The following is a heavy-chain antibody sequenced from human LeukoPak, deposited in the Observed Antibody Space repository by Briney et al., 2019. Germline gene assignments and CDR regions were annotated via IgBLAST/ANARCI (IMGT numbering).Heavy chain of an antibody. CDR3: TTAGYSGSYLLYYYYMDV. CDR2: IKSKTDGGTT. Sequence: GGSLRLSCAASGFTFSNAWMSWVRQAPGKGLEWVGRIKSKTDGGTTDYAAPVKGRFTISRDDSKNTLYLQMNSLKTEDTAVCYCTTAGYSGSYLLYYYYMDVWGKGTTVTISS. J-gene: IGHJ6*03. CDR1: GFTFSNAW. V-gene: IGHV3-15*01. D-gene: IGHD1-26*01.